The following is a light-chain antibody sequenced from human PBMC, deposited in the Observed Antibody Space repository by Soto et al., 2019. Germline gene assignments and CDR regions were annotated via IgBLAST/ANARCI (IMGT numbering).Light chain of an antibody. J-gene: IGKJ1*01. Sequence: DIQMTQSPSTLSASVGDRVTVTCRASQYIINYLAWYQQKPGKAPKLLIYTASSLETGVPSRFSGSGSGTEFTLTVSSLQPDDFGTYYCQQYNIYPWTFGQGTKVEIK. CDR1: QYIINY. CDR3: QQYNIYPWT. V-gene: IGKV1-5*03. CDR2: TAS.